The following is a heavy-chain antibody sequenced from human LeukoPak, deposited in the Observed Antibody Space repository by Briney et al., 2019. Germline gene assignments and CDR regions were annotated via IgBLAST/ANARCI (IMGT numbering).Heavy chain of an antibody. CDR2: ISSSSSYI. CDR3: ARDSTMVRGAEDY. CDR1: GFTFSSYS. V-gene: IGHV3-21*01. D-gene: IGHD3-10*01. Sequence: PGGSLRLSCAASGFTFSSYSMNWVRQAPGKGLEWVSSISSSSSYIYYADSVKGRFTISRDNAKNSLYLQMNSLRAEDTAVYYCARDSTMVRGAEDYWGQGTLVTVSS. J-gene: IGHJ4*02.